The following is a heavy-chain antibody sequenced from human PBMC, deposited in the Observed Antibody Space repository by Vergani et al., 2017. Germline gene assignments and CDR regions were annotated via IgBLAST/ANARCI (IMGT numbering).Heavy chain of an antibody. CDR3: ARDQAPVYYSSSRGAFDI. CDR2: INPSGGST. J-gene: IGHJ3*02. CDR1: GYTFTSYY. V-gene: IGHV1-46*03. Sequence: QVQLVQSGAEVKKPGASVKVSCKASGYTFTSYYMHWVRQAPGQGLEWMGIINPSGGSTSYAQKFQGRVTMTRDTSTSTVYMELSSLRSEDTAVYYCARDQAPVYYSSSRGAFDIWGQGTMVTVSS. D-gene: IGHD6-13*01.